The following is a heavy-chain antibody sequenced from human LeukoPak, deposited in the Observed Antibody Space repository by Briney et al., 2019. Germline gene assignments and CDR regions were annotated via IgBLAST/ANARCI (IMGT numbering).Heavy chain of an antibody. Sequence: GASVKVSCKASGYTFTSYGISWVRQAPGQGLEWMGWMSAYNGNTNYAQKLQGRVTMTTDTSTSTAYMELRSLRSDDTAVYYCARSYDFWSGYYGNWFDPWGQGTLVTVSS. D-gene: IGHD3-3*01. CDR3: ARSYDFWSGYYGNWFDP. CDR2: MSAYNGNT. CDR1: GYTFTSYG. J-gene: IGHJ5*02. V-gene: IGHV1-18*01.